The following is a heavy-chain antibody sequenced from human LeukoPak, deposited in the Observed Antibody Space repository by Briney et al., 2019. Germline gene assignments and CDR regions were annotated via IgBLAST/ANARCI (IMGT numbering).Heavy chain of an antibody. J-gene: IGHJ3*02. D-gene: IGHD5-12*01. V-gene: IGHV4-59*01. CDR3: ARSRSGYSYEHGAFEI. CDR1: GGSISSYY. Sequence: SETLSLTCTVPGGSISSYYWSWIRQPPGKGLEWIGYIYYSGSTNYNPSLKSRVTISVDTSKNQFSLKLSSVTAADTAVYYCARSRSGYSYEHGAFEIWGQGTMVTVSS. CDR2: IYYSGST.